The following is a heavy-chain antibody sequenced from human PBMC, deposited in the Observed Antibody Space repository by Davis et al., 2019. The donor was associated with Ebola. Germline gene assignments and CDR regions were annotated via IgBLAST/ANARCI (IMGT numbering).Heavy chain of an antibody. CDR2: LSGSGGTT. CDR1: GFTFSSYA. CDR3: AKSISMFFRSSGPVY. Sequence: GESLKISCAASGFTFSSYAMSWVRQAPGKGLEWVSILSGSGGTTYYADSVKGRFTISRDNSKNTLYLQMNSLRAEDTAVYYCAKSISMFFRSSGPVYWGQGTLVTVSS. V-gene: IGHV3-23*01. J-gene: IGHJ4*02. D-gene: IGHD3-22*01.